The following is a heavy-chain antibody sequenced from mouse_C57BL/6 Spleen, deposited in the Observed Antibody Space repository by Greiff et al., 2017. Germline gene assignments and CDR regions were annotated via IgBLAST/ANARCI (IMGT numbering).Heavy chain of an antibody. J-gene: IGHJ4*01. V-gene: IGHV5-17*01. Sequence: EVMLVESGGGLVKPGGSLKLSCAASGFTFSDYGMHWVRQAPEKGLEWVAYISSGSSTIYYADTVKGRFTLSRDNAKNTLFLQMTSLRSEDTAMYYCARNGNYDAMDYWGQGTSVTVSS. CDR3: ARNGNYDAMDY. CDR1: GFTFSDYG. D-gene: IGHD2-1*01. CDR2: ISSGSSTI.